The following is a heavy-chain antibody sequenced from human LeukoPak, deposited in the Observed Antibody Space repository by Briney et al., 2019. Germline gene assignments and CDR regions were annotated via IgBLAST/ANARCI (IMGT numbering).Heavy chain of an antibody. CDR2: IYSSGST. J-gene: IGHJ6*04. CDR3: ARPILWFGDGMDV. CDR1: GFTVSSNY. V-gene: IGHV3-53*01. Sequence: PGGSLRLSCAASGFTVSSNYMSWVRQAPGKGLEWVSVIYSSGSTYYADSVKGRFTISRDNSKNTLYLQMNSLRAEDTAVYYCARPILWFGDGMDVWGKGTTVTVSS. D-gene: IGHD3-10*01.